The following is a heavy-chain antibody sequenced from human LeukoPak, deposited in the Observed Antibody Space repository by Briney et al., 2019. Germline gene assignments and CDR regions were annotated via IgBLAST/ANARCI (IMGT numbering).Heavy chain of an antibody. V-gene: IGHV1-24*01. CDR3: ATVTGRMGATDFDY. CDR2: FDPEDGET. Sequence: ASVKVSCKVSGYTLTELSMHWVRQAPGKGLEWMGGFDPEDGETIYAQKFQGRVTITEDTSTDTAYMELSSLRSEDTAVYYCATVTGRMGATDFDYWGQGTLVTVSS. CDR1: GYTLTELS. D-gene: IGHD1-26*01. J-gene: IGHJ4*02.